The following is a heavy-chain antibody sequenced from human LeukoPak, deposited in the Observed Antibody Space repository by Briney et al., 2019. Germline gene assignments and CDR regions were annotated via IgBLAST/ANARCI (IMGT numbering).Heavy chain of an antibody. CDR1: GGSFSGYY. Sequence: SETLSLTCAVYGGSFSGYYWSWIRQPPGKGLEWIGYIYYSGSTNYNPSLKSRVTISVDTSKNQFSLKLSSVTAADTAVYYCARGLYSGYGMDVWGKGTTVTVSS. D-gene: IGHD5-12*01. CDR3: ARGLYSGYGMDV. J-gene: IGHJ6*04. CDR2: IYYSGST. V-gene: IGHV4-59*01.